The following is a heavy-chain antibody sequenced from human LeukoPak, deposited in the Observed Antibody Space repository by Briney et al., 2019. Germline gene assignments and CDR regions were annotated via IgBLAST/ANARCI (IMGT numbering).Heavy chain of an antibody. V-gene: IGHV3-7*01. CDR1: GFTFGSYW. J-gene: IGHJ3*02. CDR3: ARDSRPPAQLVPDDAFDI. CDR2: IKQDGSEK. D-gene: IGHD6-13*01. Sequence: PGGSLRLSCAASGFTFGSYWMSWVRQAPGKGLEWVANIKQDGSEKYYVDSVKGRFTISRDNTKNSLYLQMNSLRAEDTAVYYCARDSRPPAQLVPDDAFDIWGQGTMVTVSS.